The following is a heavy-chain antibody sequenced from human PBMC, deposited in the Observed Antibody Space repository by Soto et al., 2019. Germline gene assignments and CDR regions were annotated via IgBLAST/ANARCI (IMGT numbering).Heavy chain of an antibody. CDR1: GYTFTSYG. CDR3: ARLGIFGVVSVYYFDY. D-gene: IGHD3-3*01. V-gene: IGHV1-18*01. CDR2: ISAYNGNT. Sequence: ASVKVSCKASGYTFTSYGISWVRQAPGQGLEWMGWISAYNGNTNYAQKLQGRVTMTTDTSTSTAYMELRSLRSDDTAVYYCARLGIFGVVSVYYFDYWGQGTPVTAPQ. J-gene: IGHJ4*02.